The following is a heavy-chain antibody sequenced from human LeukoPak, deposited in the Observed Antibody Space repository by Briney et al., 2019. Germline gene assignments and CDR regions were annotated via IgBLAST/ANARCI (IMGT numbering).Heavy chain of an antibody. J-gene: IGHJ4*02. CDR1: GFTFSSYW. CDR3: ARAQTYYDFWSGYTY. D-gene: IGHD3-3*01. V-gene: IGHV3-7*01. CDR2: IKQDGSEK. Sequence: PGGSLRLSCAASGFTFSSYWMSWVRQAPGKGLEWVANIKQDGSEKYYVDSVKGRFTISRDNAKNSLYLQMNSLRAEDTAVYYCARAQTYYDFWSGYTYWGQGTLVTVSS.